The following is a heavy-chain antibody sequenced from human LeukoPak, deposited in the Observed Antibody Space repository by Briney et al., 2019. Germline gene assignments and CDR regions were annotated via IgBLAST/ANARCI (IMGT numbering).Heavy chain of an antibody. Sequence: EASVKVSCKASGGTFSSYAISWVRQAPGQGLEWMGGIIPIFGTANYAQKLQGRVTMTTDTSTSTAYMELRSLRSDDTAVYYCAREARDYYGSVYYYYGMDVWGQGTTVTVSS. D-gene: IGHD3-10*01. J-gene: IGHJ6*02. V-gene: IGHV1-69*05. CDR1: GGTFSSYA. CDR3: AREARDYYGSVYYYYGMDV. CDR2: IIPIFGTA.